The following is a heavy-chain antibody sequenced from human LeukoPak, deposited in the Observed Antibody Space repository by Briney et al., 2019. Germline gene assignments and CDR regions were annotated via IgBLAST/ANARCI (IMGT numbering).Heavy chain of an antibody. D-gene: IGHD6-13*01. Sequence: GASVKVSCKAYGYTFTPYYMHWVRQAPGQGLEWMGIINPTSANTRYAQKFQGRVTMTRDTSTSTVYMELSSLISEDTAAYYCARDQRGGRISWYSHFDFWGQGTLVTVSS. J-gene: IGHJ4*02. CDR3: ARDQRGGRISWYSHFDF. CDR1: GYTFTPYY. CDR2: INPTSANT. V-gene: IGHV1-46*01.